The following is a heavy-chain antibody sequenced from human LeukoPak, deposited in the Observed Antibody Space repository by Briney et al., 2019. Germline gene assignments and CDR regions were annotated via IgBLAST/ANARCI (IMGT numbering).Heavy chain of an antibody. V-gene: IGHV3-23*01. J-gene: IGHJ5*02. D-gene: IGHD3-10*01. Sequence: GGSLRLSCAASGLTFGNYAMSWVRQAPGKGLEWVSVISGGGTSTYYGDSVKGRFTISRDNSENTLYLQMNGLTAEDTAMYYCARDSYQDYYGRFDPWGQGTLVIVSS. CDR2: ISGGGTST. CDR1: GLTFGNYA. CDR3: ARDSYQDYYGRFDP.